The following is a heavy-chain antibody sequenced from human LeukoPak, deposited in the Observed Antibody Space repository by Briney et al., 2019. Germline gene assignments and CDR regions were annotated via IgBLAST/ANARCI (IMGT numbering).Heavy chain of an antibody. J-gene: IGHJ4*02. V-gene: IGHV3-7*01. Sequence: PGGSLRLSCAASGFTLSDYYMSWVRQAPGKGLEWVANIKQDGSEKYYVDSVKGRFTISRDNAKNSLYLQMNSLRAEDTAVYYCARESMDNWNYVPFDYWGQGTLVTVSS. D-gene: IGHD1-7*01. CDR2: IKQDGSEK. CDR3: ARESMDNWNYVPFDY. CDR1: GFTLSDYY.